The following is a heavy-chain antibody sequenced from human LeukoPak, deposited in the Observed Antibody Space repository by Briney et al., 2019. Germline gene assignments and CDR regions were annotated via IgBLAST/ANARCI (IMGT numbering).Heavy chain of an antibody. CDR1: GFTFSSYA. D-gene: IGHD2-21*02. CDR2: ISGSGGST. Sequence: GGSLRLSCAASGFTFSSYAMSSVRQAPGKGLEWVSAISGSGGSTYYADSVKGRFTISRDNSKNTLYLQMNSLRAEDTAVYYCAKDLFCGGDCWEDYFDYWGQGTLVTVSS. J-gene: IGHJ4*02. V-gene: IGHV3-23*01. CDR3: AKDLFCGGDCWEDYFDY.